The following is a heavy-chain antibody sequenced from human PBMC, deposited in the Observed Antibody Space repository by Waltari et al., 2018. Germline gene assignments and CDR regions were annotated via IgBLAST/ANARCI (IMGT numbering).Heavy chain of an antibody. D-gene: IGHD2-15*01. V-gene: IGHV3-43*01. CDR2: ISWDGGST. CDR3: AKGEMVAATQYYYYYGMDV. CDR1: GFTFDDYT. J-gene: IGHJ6*02. Sequence: EVQLVESGGVVVQPGGSLRLSCAASGFTFDDYTMHWVRQAPGKGLEWVSLISWDGGSTYYADSVKGRFTISRDNSKNSLYLQMNGLRTEDTALYYCAKGEMVAATQYYYYYGMDVWGQGTTVTVSS.